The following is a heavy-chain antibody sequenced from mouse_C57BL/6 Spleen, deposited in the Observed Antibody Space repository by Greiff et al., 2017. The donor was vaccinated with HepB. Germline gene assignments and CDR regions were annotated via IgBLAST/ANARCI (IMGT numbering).Heavy chain of an antibody. CDR3: ARYYDVGYYYAMDY. CDR1: GYTFTSYW. Sequence: VQLQQPGAELVKPGASVKLSCKASGYTFTSYWMHWVKQRPGQGLEWIGMIHPNSGSTNYNEKFKSKATLTVDKSSSTAYMQLSSLTSEDSAVYYCARYYDVGYYYAMDYWGQGTSVTVSS. D-gene: IGHD2-4*01. CDR2: IHPNSGST. V-gene: IGHV1-64*01. J-gene: IGHJ4*01.